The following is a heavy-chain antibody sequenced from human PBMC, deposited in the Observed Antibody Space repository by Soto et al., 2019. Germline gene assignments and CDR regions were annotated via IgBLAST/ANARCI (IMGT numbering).Heavy chain of an antibody. Sequence: SETLSLTCTVSGGSISSSSYYWGWIRQPPGKGLEWIGSIYYSGYTYYNPSLKSRVTISVDTSKNQFSLKLSSVTAADTAVYYCARHNGPLYVGSYYDMDVLVQGTTVT. J-gene: IGHJ6*02. D-gene: IGHD3-16*01. CDR1: GGSISSSSYY. CDR2: IYYSGYT. V-gene: IGHV4-39*01. CDR3: ARHNGPLYVGSYYDMDV.